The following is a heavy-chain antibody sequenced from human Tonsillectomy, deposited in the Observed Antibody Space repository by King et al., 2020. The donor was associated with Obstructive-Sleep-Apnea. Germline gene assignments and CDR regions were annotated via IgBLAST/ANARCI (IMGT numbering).Heavy chain of an antibody. J-gene: IGHJ5*02. Sequence: VQLQESGPGLVKPSQTLSLTCTVSGGSISSGGYYWSWVRQPPGKGLEWIGYIYDSGSTYSNPSLKGRVTISVDTSKNQFSLKLSSVTAAATAVYYCARDHGSGSYLSGWFDPWGQGTLVTVSS. D-gene: IGHD3-10*01. V-gene: IGHV4-31*03. CDR3: ARDHGSGSYLSGWFDP. CDR1: GGSISSGGYY. CDR2: IYDSGST.